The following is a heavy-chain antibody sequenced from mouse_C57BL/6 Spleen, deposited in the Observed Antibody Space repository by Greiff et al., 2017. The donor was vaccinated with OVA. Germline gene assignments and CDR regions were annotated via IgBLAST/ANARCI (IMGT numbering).Heavy chain of an antibody. D-gene: IGHD2-4*01. J-gene: IGHJ1*03. Sequence: VHLVESGPGLVAPSQSLSITCTVSGFSLTSYGVSWVRQPPGKGLEWLGVIWGDGSTNYHSALISSLSISKDNSKSQVFLKLNRLQTDDTATYYCAKEADYDWYFDVWGTGTTVTVSS. V-gene: IGHV2-3*01. CDR2: IWGDGST. CDR3: AKEADYDWYFDV. CDR1: GFSLTSYG.